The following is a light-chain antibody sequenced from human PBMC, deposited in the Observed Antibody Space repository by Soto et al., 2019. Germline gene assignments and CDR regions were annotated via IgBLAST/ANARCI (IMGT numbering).Light chain of an antibody. V-gene: IGLV2-11*01. CDR2: DVT. J-gene: IGLJ1*01. CDR1: SSDVGGYEY. CDR3: CSYAGSYTYV. Sequence: QSALTQPRSVSGSPGQSVTISCTGGSSDVGGYEYVSWYQQYPGKAPKLMILDVTKRPSGVPDRFSGSKSGNTASLTISGLQAEDEALYYCCSYAGSYTYVFGTGTKLTVL.